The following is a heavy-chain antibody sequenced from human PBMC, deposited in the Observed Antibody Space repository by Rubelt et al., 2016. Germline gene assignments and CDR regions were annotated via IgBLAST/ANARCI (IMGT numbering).Heavy chain of an antibody. J-gene: IGHJ4*02. CDR2: ISYDGSNE. V-gene: IGHV3-30*03. D-gene: IGHD3-22*01. CDR3: ARDGYYSETSGFYPYFDC. Sequence: GGGVVQPGRSLRLSCAASGFTFSDYLMHWVRQAPGKGLEWVTVISYDGSNEYYADSVKGRFTISRDNAKNSLYLQMNSLRVEDTAVYYCARDGYYSETSGFYPYFDCWGQGTLVTVSS. CDR1: GFTFSDYL.